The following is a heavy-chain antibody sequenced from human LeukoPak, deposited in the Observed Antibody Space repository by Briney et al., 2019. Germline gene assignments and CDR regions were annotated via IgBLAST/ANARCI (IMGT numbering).Heavy chain of an antibody. CDR1: GYTFTGYY. CDR2: INPNSGGT. CDR3: ARALQRSVTTLSY. J-gene: IGHJ4*02. Sequence: GASVKVSCKASGYTFTGYYMHWVRQAPGQGLEWMGWINPNSGGTNYAQKFQGRVTMTRDTSISTAYMELSRLRSDDTAVYYCARALQRSVTTLSYWGQGTLVTVSS. D-gene: IGHD4-17*01. V-gene: IGHV1-2*02.